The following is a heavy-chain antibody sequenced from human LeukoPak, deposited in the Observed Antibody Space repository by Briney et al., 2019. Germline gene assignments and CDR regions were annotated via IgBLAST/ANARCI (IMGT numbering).Heavy chain of an antibody. V-gene: IGHV4-59*01. CDR1: GGSINYYY. Sequence: PSVTLSLTCTVSGGSINYYYWMWIRQPPGKGLEWIGYIYYSGSTNYNPSLKSRVTISVDTSKSQFSLKLTSVTAADTAVYYCARWNSGSYYWDYWGQGTLVTVSS. J-gene: IGHJ4*02. CDR2: IYYSGST. D-gene: IGHD1-26*01. CDR3: ARWNSGSYYWDY.